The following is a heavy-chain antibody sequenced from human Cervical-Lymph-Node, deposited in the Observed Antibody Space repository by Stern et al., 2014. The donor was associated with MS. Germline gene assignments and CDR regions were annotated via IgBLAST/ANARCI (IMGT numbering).Heavy chain of an antibody. CDR1: GFTFSSYA. Sequence: MQLVESGGGVVKPGRSLRLSCTASGFTFSSYAMHWVRQAPGKGLEWVAVISYHGSDEYYADSVKGRFTISRDYSKNTLYLQMNSLRAEDTAVYYCARDRNSYGFGLDYWGQGTLVTVSS. D-gene: IGHD5-18*01. V-gene: IGHV3-30*04. CDR3: ARDRNSYGFGLDY. CDR2: ISYHGSDE. J-gene: IGHJ4*02.